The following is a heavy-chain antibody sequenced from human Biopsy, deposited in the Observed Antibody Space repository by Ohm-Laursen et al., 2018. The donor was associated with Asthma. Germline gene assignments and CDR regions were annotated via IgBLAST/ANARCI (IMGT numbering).Heavy chain of an antibody. CDR1: GFRFPIYG. J-gene: IGHJ4*02. V-gene: IGHV3-30*03. CDR3: ARGKTWGRSYYFDY. Sequence: SLRLSCAASGFRFPIYGMHWVRQGPGKGPEWVALISYDGRETGYVDSVKGRFTISRDNSKNTLYLQMNSLTVEDTAVYYCARGKTWGRSYYFDYWGQGTLVTVSS. D-gene: IGHD6-6*01. CDR2: ISYDGRET.